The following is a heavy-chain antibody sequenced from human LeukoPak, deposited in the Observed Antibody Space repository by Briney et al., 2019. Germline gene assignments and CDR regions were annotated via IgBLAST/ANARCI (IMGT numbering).Heavy chain of an antibody. CDR2: IYYSGST. CDR1: GGSISSSSYY. V-gene: IGHV4-39*01. CDR3: AASVKSYDFWSRSDYYYYYMDV. Sequence: PSETLSLTCTVSGGSISSSSYYWGWIRQPPGKGLEWIGSIYYSGSTYYNPSLKSRVTISVDTSKNQFSLKLSSVTAADTAVYYCAASVKSYDFWSRSDYYYYYMDVWGKGTTVTVSS. D-gene: IGHD3-3*01. J-gene: IGHJ6*03.